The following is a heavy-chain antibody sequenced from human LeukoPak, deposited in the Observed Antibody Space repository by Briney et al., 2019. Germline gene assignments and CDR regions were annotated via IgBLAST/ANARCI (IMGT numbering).Heavy chain of an antibody. CDR1: GFTFSNYA. CDR3: AELGITMIGGV. V-gene: IGHV3-21*01. CDR2: LSSRSRYI. Sequence: GGSLRLSCAASGFTFSNYAMTWVRQAPGKGLEWVSSLSSRSRYIYYADSLKGRFTISRDNAKNSLYLQMNSLRAEDTAVYYCAELGITMIGGVWGKGTTVTISS. D-gene: IGHD3-10*02. J-gene: IGHJ6*04.